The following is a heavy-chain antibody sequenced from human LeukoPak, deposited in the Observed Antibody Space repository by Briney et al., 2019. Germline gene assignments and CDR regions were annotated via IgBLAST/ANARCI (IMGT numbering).Heavy chain of an antibody. Sequence: PEGSLRLSCAASGFTFSSYAMSWVRQAPGKGLEWVSAISGSGGSTYYADSVKGRFTISRDNSKNTLYLQMNSLRAEDTAVYYCALEWAMVEDVDYWGQGTLVTVSS. CDR3: ALEWAMVEDVDY. J-gene: IGHJ4*02. D-gene: IGHD5-18*01. CDR1: GFTFSSYA. CDR2: ISGSGGST. V-gene: IGHV3-23*01.